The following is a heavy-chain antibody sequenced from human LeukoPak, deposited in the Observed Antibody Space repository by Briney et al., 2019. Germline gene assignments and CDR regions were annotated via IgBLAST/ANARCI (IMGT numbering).Heavy chain of an antibody. Sequence: GESLKISFKGSGYRFTRYWIGWVRQMPGKGLEWMGITYPGNSETRYSPSFQGQVTISADKSITTAYLQWSSLMASDTAMYYCARLISGSWGDAFDIWGQGTMVIVSS. CDR3: ARLISGSWGDAFDI. V-gene: IGHV5-51*01. J-gene: IGHJ3*02. CDR1: GYRFTRYW. CDR2: TYPGNSET. D-gene: IGHD1-26*01.